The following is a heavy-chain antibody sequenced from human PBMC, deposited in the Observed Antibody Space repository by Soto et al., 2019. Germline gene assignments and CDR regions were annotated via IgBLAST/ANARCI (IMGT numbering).Heavy chain of an antibody. CDR2: IYSGGYT. V-gene: IGHV3-53*01. CDR1: GFTVSNNY. D-gene: IGHD3-10*01. J-gene: IGHJ4*02. Sequence: VQLVESGGGLIQPGGSLRLSCAVSGFTVSNNYMSWVRQAPGKGLEGVSVIYSGGYTAYGDSVKGRFTISRDNSKNTLTLQKNKRGPDAPAVFSWGGHPGGGGYWGQGTLVTVSS. CDR3: GGHPGGGGY.